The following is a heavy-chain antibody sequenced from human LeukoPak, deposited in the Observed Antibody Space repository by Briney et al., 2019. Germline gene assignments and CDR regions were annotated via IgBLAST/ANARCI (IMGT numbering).Heavy chain of an antibody. J-gene: IGHJ4*02. CDR2: ISGST. CDR3: ARGSDCSSTSCYSY. D-gene: IGHD2-2*01. Sequence: SETLSLACTVSGGSISSSSDYWGWVRQPPGKGLEWIGSISGSTYYNPSLRRRVTISVDTSKYQFSLKLSSVTAADTAIYYCARGSDCSSTSCYSYWGQGTLVTVSS. CDR1: GGSISSSSDY. V-gene: IGHV4-39*01.